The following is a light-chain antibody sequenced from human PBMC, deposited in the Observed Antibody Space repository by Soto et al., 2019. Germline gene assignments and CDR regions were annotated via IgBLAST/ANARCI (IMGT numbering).Light chain of an antibody. J-gene: IGLJ1*01. CDR2: GNS. V-gene: IGLV1-40*01. CDR1: SSNIGAGYD. CDR3: QSYDSSLSAPYV. Sequence: QPVLTQPPSVSGAPGQRVTICCTGSSSNIGAGYDVHWYQQLPGTAPKLLIYGNSNRPSGVPDRFSGSKSGTSASLAITGLQAEDEADYYCQSYDSSLSAPYVFGTGTKVTVL.